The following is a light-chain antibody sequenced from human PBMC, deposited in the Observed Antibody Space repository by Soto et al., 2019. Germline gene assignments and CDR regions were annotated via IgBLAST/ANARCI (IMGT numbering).Light chain of an antibody. Sequence: EIVMTQSPVTLSVSPGERATLSCRASQSVSSNLAWYQQKPGQDPRLLIYGASTRATGIPARRSGSGSGTEFTLTISSLQSEDFAVYYCQQHDKWPCNFGQGTKLDIK. CDR2: GAS. V-gene: IGKV3-15*01. CDR3: QQHDKWPCN. CDR1: QSVSSN. J-gene: IGKJ2*02.